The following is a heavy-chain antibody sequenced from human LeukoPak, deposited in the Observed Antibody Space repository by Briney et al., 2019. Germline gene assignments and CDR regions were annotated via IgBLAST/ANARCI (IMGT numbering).Heavy chain of an antibody. CDR1: GFTFSSYA. V-gene: IGHV3-30-3*01. CDR3: ARAYLEPYFDY. D-gene: IGHD1-20*01. Sequence: GGSLRLSCAASGFTFSSYAMHWVRQAPGKGLEWVAVISYDGSNKYYADSVKGRFTISRDNSKNTLYLQMNSLRAEDTAVYYCARAYLEPYFDYWGQGTLVTVSS. CDR2: ISYDGSNK. J-gene: IGHJ4*02.